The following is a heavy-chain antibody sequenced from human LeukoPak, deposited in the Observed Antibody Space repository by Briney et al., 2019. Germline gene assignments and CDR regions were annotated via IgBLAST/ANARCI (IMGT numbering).Heavy chain of an antibody. CDR1: GGSISSGGYY. CDR2: IYYSGST. D-gene: IGHD5-12*01. CDR3: AREGRGYSGYGSNWFDP. J-gene: IGHJ5*02. V-gene: IGHV4-31*03. Sequence: SETLSLTCTVSGGSISSGGYYWSWIRQHPGKGLEWIGYIYYSGSTYYNPSLKSRVTISVDTSKNQFSLKLSSVTAADTAVYYCAREGRGYSGYGSNWFDPWGQGTLVTVSS.